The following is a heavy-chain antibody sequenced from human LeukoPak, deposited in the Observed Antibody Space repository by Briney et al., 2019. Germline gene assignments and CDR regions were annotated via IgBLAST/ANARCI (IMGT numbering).Heavy chain of an antibody. J-gene: IGHJ5*02. D-gene: IGHD6-13*01. Sequence: GLSLNFSCNGSANSSTTSCIAWARHAPGQGMEWMGFIFLAVSDTTYTPPSEGRATIPAAKSITTAHLHCTSLTGSDTTLYYCASQLSTSDLSWNWFDPWGQGMLVTVSS. CDR2: IFLAVSDT. CDR3: ASQLSTSDLSWNWFDP. CDR1: ANSSTTSC. V-gene: IGHV5-51*01.